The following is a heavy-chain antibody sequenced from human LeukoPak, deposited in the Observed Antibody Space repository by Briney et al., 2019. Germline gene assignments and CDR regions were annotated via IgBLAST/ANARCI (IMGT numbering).Heavy chain of an antibody. D-gene: IGHD3-10*01. Sequence: GGSLRLSCAASGFTFSSYAMHWVRQAPGKGLEWVAVISYDGSNKYYADSVKGRFTISRDNSKNTLYLQMNSLRAEDTAVYYCASHYDSGGSRIGYGMDVWGQGTTVTVSS. J-gene: IGHJ6*02. CDR2: ISYDGSNK. CDR1: GFTFSSYA. CDR3: ASHYDSGGSRIGYGMDV. V-gene: IGHV3-30*04.